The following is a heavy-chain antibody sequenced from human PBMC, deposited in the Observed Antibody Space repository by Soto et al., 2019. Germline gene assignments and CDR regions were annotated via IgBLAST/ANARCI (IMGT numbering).Heavy chain of an antibody. V-gene: IGHV4-34*01. Sequence: QVQLQQWGAGLLKPSETLSLTCAVYGGSFSGYYWTWIRQPPGTGLEWIGEINHSGSTNYNPSLTTRVPISVHTSKNQSSLKLTSVTAAHTAVYYCARDKITGLFDYWGQGTLVTVSS. J-gene: IGHJ4*02. CDR2: INHSGST. CDR3: ARDKITGLFDY. D-gene: IGHD2-8*02. CDR1: GGSFSGYY.